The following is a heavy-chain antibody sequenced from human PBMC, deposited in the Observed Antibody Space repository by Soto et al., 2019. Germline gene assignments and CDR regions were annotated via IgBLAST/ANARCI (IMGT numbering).Heavy chain of an antibody. J-gene: IGHJ3*02. D-gene: IGHD5-12*01. V-gene: IGHV1-69*02. CDR2: IIPILGIA. CDR1: GGTFSSYT. CDR3: ARARIVATSVNAFDI. Sequence: SVKVSCKASGGTFSSYTISWVRQAPGQGLEWMGRIIPILGIAIYAQKFQGRVTITADKSTSTAYMELSSLRSEDTAVYYCARARIVATSVNAFDIWGQGTMVTVSS.